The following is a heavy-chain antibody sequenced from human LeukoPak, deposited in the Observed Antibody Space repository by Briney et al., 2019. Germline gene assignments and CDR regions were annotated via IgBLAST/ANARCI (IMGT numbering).Heavy chain of an antibody. D-gene: IGHD1-26*01. CDR3: AKDPFEASRGSSSEYFFDY. CDR2: IRYDGSNK. Sequence: GSLRLSCAASGFTFSSYGMHWVRQAPGKGLEWVAFIRYDGSNKYYADSEKGRFTISRDNSKNTLYLQMNSLRAEDTAVYYCAKDPFEASRGSSSEYFFDYWGQGTLVTVSS. V-gene: IGHV3-30*02. J-gene: IGHJ4*02. CDR1: GFTFSSYG.